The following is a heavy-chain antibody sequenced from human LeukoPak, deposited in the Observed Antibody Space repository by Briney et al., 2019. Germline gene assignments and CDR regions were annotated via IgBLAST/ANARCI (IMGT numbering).Heavy chain of an antibody. CDR1: GCTFSSYG. CDR3: AKDEQWLALGYYFDS. CDR2: ISYDGSNK. V-gene: IGHV3-30*18. Sequence: GGSLRLSCAASGCTFSSYGMHWVRQAPGKGLEWVTVISYDGSNKYYTDSVKGRFTISRDNSKNTVYLQMNSLRTDDTAVYFCAKDEQWLALGYYFDSWGQGTLVTVSS. J-gene: IGHJ4*02. D-gene: IGHD6-19*01.